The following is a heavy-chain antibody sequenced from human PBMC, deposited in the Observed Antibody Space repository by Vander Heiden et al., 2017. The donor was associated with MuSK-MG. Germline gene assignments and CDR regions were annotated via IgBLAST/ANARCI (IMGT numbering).Heavy chain of an antibody. CDR1: GYSISSGYY. Sequence: QVQLQESGPGLVKPSETLSLTCAVSGYSISSGYYWGWIRQPPGKGLEWIGSIYHSGNTYYNPSLKSRVTISVDTSKNHFSLRLSSVTAADTAVYYCAGRVAVAGNDPHYFDLWGQGTLVTVSS. J-gene: IGHJ4*02. CDR2: IYHSGNT. CDR3: AGRVAVAGNDPHYFDL. D-gene: IGHD6-19*01. V-gene: IGHV4-38-2*01.